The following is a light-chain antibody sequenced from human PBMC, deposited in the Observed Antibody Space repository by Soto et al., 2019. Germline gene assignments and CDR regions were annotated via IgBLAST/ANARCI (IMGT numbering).Light chain of an antibody. CDR1: SSDVGGYNY. CDR3: SSYTSSSLYV. V-gene: IGLV2-14*01. CDR2: DGS. Sequence: QSALTQPASVSGSPGQSITISCTGTSSDVGGYNYVSWYQQHPGKAPKLMIYDGSNRPSGVSNRFSGSKSGNTASLTISGLQADDEADYYCSSYTSSSLYVFGTGTQLTVL. J-gene: IGLJ1*01.